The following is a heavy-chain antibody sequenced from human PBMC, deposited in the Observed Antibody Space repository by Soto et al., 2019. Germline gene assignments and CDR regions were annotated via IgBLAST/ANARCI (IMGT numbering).Heavy chain of an antibody. CDR1: GGSISSGGYY. CDR2: IYYSGST. V-gene: IGHV4-31*02. Sequence: SETLSLTXTVSGGSISSGGYYWSWIRQHPGKGLEWIGYIYYSGSTYYNPSLKSRVTISVDTSKNQFSLKLSSVTAADTAVYYCARGVTYYYYGMDVWGQGTTVTVSS. CDR3: ARGVTYYYYGMDV. D-gene: IGHD3-16*02. J-gene: IGHJ6*02.